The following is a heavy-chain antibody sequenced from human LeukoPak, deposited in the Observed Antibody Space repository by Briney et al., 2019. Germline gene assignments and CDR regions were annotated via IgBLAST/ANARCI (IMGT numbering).Heavy chain of an antibody. V-gene: IGHV1-18*01. J-gene: IGHJ5*02. CDR3: ARAARYCSSTSCKNWFDP. CDR2: ISAYNGNT. Sequence: ASVKVSCKASGYTFTSYGISWVRQAPGQGLEWMGWISAYNGNTNYAQKLQGRVTTTTDTSTSTAYMELRSLRSDDTAVYYCARAARYCSSTSCKNWFDPWGQGTLVTVSS. CDR1: GYTFTSYG. D-gene: IGHD2-2*01.